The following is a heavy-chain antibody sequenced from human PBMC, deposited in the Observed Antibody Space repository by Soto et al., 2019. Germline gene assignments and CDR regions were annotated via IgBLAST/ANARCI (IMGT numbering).Heavy chain of an antibody. J-gene: IGHJ6*02. CDR1: GFTFTSSA. CDR3: AAYTLGYCSGGSCSTLGDYGMDV. Sequence: ASVKVSCKASGFTFTSSAVQWVRQARGQRLEWIGWIVVGSGNTNYAQKFQERVTITRDMSTSTAYMELSSLRSEDTAVYYCAAYTLGYCSGGSCSTLGDYGMDVWGQGTTVTVSS. V-gene: IGHV1-58*01. D-gene: IGHD2-15*01. CDR2: IVVGSGNT.